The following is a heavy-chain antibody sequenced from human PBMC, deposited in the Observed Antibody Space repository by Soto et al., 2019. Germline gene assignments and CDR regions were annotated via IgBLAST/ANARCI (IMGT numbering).Heavy chain of an antibody. Sequence: SETLSLTCAVYGGSFSGYYWSWIRQPPGKGLEWIGEINHSGSTNYNPSLKSRVTISVDTSKNQFSLKLSSVTAADTAVYYCTRGKIMYSGSSLPTPTNWLDPWGQGTLVTVSS. CDR3: TRGKIMYSGSSLPTPTNWLDP. CDR2: INHSGST. J-gene: IGHJ5*02. V-gene: IGHV4-34*01. CDR1: GGSFSGYY. D-gene: IGHD6-6*01.